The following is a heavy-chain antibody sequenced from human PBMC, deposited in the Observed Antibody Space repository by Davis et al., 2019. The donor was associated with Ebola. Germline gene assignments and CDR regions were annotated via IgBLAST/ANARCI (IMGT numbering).Heavy chain of an antibody. CDR1: GGSISSSSYY. Sequence: PSETLSLTCTVSGGSISSSSYYWGWIRQPPGKGLEWIGSIYYSGSTYYNPSLKSRVTISVDTSKNQFSLNLSSVTAADTAVYYCARDDRTGAKRGVDPWGQGTLVTVSS. D-gene: IGHD4/OR15-4a*01. J-gene: IGHJ5*02. CDR3: ARDDRTGAKRGVDP. CDR2: IYYSGST. V-gene: IGHV4-39*07.